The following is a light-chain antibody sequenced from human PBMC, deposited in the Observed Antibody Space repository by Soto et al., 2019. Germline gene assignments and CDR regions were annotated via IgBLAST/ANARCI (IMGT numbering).Light chain of an antibody. CDR2: KAS. J-gene: IGKJ1*01. CDR1: QSISSW. V-gene: IGKV1-5*03. Sequence: DIQMTQSPSTLSASVGDRVTNTCRASQSISSWLAWYQQKPGKAPKLLIYKASSLESGVPSRFSGSGSGTEFTLTISSLQPDDFATYYCQQYNSYPPWTFGQGTKVEIK. CDR3: QQYNSYPPWT.